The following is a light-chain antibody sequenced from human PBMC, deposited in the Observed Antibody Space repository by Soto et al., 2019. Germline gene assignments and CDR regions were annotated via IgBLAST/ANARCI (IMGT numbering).Light chain of an antibody. J-gene: IGLJ1*01. CDR1: GSDVGGYDY. Sequence: QAVLSQPGSVCGSPGQSITISCTGTGSDVGGYDYVSWYQHHPGKAPKVMIYEVTNRPSGVSNRFSGSKSGNTASLTISGLLAEEEADYYCSSYTSSSNYVFGTGTKVTVL. V-gene: IGLV2-14*01. CDR3: SSYTSSSNYV. CDR2: EVT.